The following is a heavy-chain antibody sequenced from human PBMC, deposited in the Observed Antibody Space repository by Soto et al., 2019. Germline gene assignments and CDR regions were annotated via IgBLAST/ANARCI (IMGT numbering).Heavy chain of an antibody. CDR3: ASQAAVVNQEGVDY. CDR2: IIPIFGTA. D-gene: IGHD5-18*01. CDR1: GGTFSSYA. J-gene: IGHJ4*02. Sequence: QVQLVQSGAEVKKPGSSVKVSCKASGGTFSSYAISWVRQAPGQGLEWMGGIIPIFGTANYAQKFQGRVTITADESTSTAYMELSSLRSEDTAVYYCASQAAVVNQEGVDYWGQGTLVTVSS. V-gene: IGHV1-69*01.